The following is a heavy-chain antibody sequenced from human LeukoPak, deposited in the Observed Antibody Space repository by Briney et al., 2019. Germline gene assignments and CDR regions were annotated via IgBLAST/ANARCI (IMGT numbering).Heavy chain of an antibody. CDR2: IYYSGST. V-gene: IGHV4-39*07. D-gene: IGHD3-10*01. Sequence: PSETLSLTCTVSGGSISSSSYYWGWIRQPPGKGLEWIGSIYYSGSTYYNPSLKSRVTISVDTSRNQFSLKLSSVTAADTAVYYCAGTPWFGELLFDYWGQGTLVTVSS. CDR1: GGSISSSSYY. J-gene: IGHJ4*02. CDR3: AGTPWFGELLFDY.